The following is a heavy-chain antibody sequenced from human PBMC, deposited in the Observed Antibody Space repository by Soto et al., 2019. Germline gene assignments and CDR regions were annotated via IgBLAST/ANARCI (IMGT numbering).Heavy chain of an antibody. J-gene: IGHJ6*02. CDR1: GYTFTSYG. D-gene: IGHD6-13*01. Sequence: GASVKVSCKASGYTFTSYGISWVRQAPGQGLEWMGWMNPNSGNTGYAQKFQGRVTMTRNTSISTAYMELSSLRSEDTAVYYCARVGYSSSWYVSRGMDVWGQGTTVTVSS. CDR2: MNPNSGNT. V-gene: IGHV1-8*02. CDR3: ARVGYSSSWYVSRGMDV.